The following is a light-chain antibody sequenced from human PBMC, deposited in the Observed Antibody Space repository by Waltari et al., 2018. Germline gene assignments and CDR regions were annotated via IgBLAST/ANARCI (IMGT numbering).Light chain of an antibody. CDR3: WLAYTGGIVV. V-gene: IGLV7-46*01. CDR2: DSY. CDR1: TRAVTSGPS. J-gene: IGLJ2*01. Sequence: QAVVTQEPSLPVSPGGTVTLTCCPSTRAVTSGPSPYWLQQKPGQAPRTLIYDSYIKQSWTPARFSASLVGGKAVLTLSGAQAEDEAKYYCWLAYTGGIVVFGGGTELAVL.